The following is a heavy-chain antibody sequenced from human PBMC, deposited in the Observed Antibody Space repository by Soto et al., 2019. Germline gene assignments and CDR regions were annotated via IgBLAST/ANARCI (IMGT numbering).Heavy chain of an antibody. D-gene: IGHD5-18*01. J-gene: IGHJ4*02. CDR1: GFTFSSYG. CDR3: AIVVGGYQGRDY. V-gene: IGHV3-30*03. CDR2: ISYDGSNK. Sequence: QVQLVESGGGVVQPGRSLRLSCAASGFTFSSYGMHWVRQAPGKGLEWVAVISYDGSNKYYADSVKGRFTFSRDNSKNTLYLQMNSLRAEDTAVYYCAIVVGGYQGRDYWGQGTLVTVSS.